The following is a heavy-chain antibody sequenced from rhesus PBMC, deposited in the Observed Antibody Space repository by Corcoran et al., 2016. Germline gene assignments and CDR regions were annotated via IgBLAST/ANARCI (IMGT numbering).Heavy chain of an antibody. CDR3: ARVQVVLVVVAISPFDY. CDR1: GYSISSGYY. J-gene: IGHJ4*01. CDR2: ITYRGHT. D-gene: IGHD2-21*01. V-gene: IGHV4-122*02. Sequence: QVQLQESGPGLVKPAETLSPTCAVSGYSISSGYYWSWIRQPPGKGLEWIGYITYRGHTGSSPSRKSRFTISRATSKNQFSLKLSSVTAADTAVYYCARVQVVLVVVAISPFDYWGQGVLVTVSS.